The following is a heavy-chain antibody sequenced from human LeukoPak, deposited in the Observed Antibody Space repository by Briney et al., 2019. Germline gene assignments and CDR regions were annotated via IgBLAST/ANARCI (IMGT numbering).Heavy chain of an antibody. V-gene: IGHV1-69*04. J-gene: IGHJ5*02. D-gene: IGHD2-2*02. CDR2: IIPILCIA. CDR1: VGTFSSYA. CDR3: AREGGYKGYNWFDP. Sequence: SVNVSFKASVGTFSSYAISWVRQAPGQGLEWMGRIIPILCIANYAQKFQGRVTITADKSTSTAYMELSRLRSEDTAVYYCAREGGYKGYNWFDPWGQGTLVTVSS.